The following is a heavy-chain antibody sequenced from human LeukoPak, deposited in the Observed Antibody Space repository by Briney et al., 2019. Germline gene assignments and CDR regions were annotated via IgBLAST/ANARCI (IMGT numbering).Heavy chain of an antibody. J-gene: IGHJ3*02. CDR3: ARDSRRELLHAFDI. CDR2: IDYSATT. D-gene: IGHD1-26*01. CDR1: GGSISSYY. Sequence: SETLSLTCTVSGGSISSYYWSWIRQPPGKGLEWIAYIDYSATTNYNPSLKSRVTISVDTSKNQFSLKLSSVTAADTAVYYCARDSRRELLHAFDIWGQGTMVTVSS. V-gene: IGHV4-59*01.